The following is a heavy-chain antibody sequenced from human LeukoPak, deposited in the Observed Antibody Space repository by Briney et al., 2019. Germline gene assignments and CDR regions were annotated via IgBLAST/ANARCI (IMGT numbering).Heavy chain of an antibody. J-gene: IGHJ4*02. CDR3: ARSPPGDYDSRGHYYKENYYYFDY. CDR1: GGSISSGDYY. V-gene: IGHV4-30-4*01. Sequence: PSETLSLTCTVSGGSISSGDYYWTWIRQPPGKGLEWIGSIYSSENTYYSPSLKSQLTISIDTSKNQFSLKLSSVTAADTAVYYCARSPPGDYDSRGHYYKENYYYFDYWGQGTLVTVSS. CDR2: IYSSENT. D-gene: IGHD3-22*01.